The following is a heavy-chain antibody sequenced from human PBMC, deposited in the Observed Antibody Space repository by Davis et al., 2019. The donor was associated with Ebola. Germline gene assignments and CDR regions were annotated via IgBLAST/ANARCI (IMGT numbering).Heavy chain of an antibody. CDR1: GYTFTSYG. J-gene: IGHJ5*02. CDR2: ISAYLGNT. CDR3: ARGKWFDP. V-gene: IGHV1-18*01. Sequence: ASVKVSCKASGYTFTSYGITWVRQAPGQGLEWMGWISAYLGNTNYAQKLQGRVTLTADKATNTAYMELSGLRFDDTAVYYCARGKWFDPWGQGTLVSVTS.